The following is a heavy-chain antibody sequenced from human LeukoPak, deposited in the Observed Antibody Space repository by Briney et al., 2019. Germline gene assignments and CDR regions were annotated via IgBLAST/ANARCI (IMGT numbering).Heavy chain of an antibody. D-gene: IGHD1-1*01. Sequence: GGSLRLSCAASGFTVSSSYMSWVRQAPGKGLEWVSVIYSGGSTYYADSVKGRFTISRDNSKNSLYLQMNSLRAEDTAIYYCAKNDFFDYWGQGTLVTVSS. J-gene: IGHJ4*02. CDR3: AKNDFFDY. CDR2: IYSGGST. V-gene: IGHV3-53*01. CDR1: GFTVSSSY.